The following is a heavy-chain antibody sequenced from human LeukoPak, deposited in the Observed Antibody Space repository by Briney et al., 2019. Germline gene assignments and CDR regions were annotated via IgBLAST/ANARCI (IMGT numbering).Heavy chain of an antibody. CDR3: ARDLSSGYSRAQRGDN. J-gene: IGHJ4*02. CDR2: MFYYGST. CDR1: GDSISSSNYF. Sequence: SETLSLTCTVSGDSISSSNYFWGWIRQPPGKGLEWIGSMFYYGSTYYNPSLKSRVTISVDTSKNQFSLKLSSVTAADTAVYYCARDLSSGYSRAQRGDNWGQGTLVTVSS. D-gene: IGHD3-22*01. V-gene: IGHV4-39*07.